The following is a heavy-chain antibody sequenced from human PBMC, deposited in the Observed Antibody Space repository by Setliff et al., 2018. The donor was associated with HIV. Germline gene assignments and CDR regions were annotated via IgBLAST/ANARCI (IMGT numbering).Heavy chain of an antibody. CDR3: ARDGAFVWGTYRYQGFDH. CDR1: GYNFSNFA. V-gene: IGHV1-3*01. D-gene: IGHD3-16*02. J-gene: IGHJ4*02. Sequence: ASVKVSCKASGYNFSNFAMHWVRQVPGPRLEWMGWINAGDGNTKYSQNIQGRVSITSDTSATTVYMELSRLRSEDTAVYYCARDGAFVWGTYRYQGFDHWGQGTLVTVSS. CDR2: INAGDGNT.